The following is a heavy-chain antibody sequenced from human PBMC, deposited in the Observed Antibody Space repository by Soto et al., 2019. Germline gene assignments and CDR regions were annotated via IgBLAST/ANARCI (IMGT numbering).Heavy chain of an antibody. Sequence: SETLSLTCSVSGASITSFSWSWIRQSPDKGLEWIGYVFYSGSTTYNPSLKSRVILSIDKSKNQFSLKLTSVTAADTAIYFCARDMYSRQNWFDPWGQGTLVTVSS. CDR1: GASITSFS. CDR3: ARDMYSRQNWFDP. CDR2: VFYSGST. D-gene: IGHD6-13*01. V-gene: IGHV4-59*13. J-gene: IGHJ5*02.